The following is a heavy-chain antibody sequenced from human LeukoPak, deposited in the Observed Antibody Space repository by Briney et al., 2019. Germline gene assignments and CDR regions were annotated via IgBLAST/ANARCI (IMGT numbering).Heavy chain of an antibody. CDR2: INTYNGKT. CDR1: GYSFTSYG. V-gene: IGHV1-18*01. D-gene: IGHD6-6*01. CDR3: ARPRREYSSSSEAFDI. Sequence: GASVKVSCKASGYSFTSYGISWVRQAPGQGLEWMGWINTYNGKTKYAQKLQGRVTMTTDTSTSTAYMELRSLRSDDTAVYYCARPRREYSSSSEAFDIWGQGTLITVSS. J-gene: IGHJ3*02.